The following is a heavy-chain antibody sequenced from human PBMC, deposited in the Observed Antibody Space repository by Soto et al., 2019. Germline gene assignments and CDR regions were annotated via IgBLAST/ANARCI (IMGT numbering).Heavy chain of an antibody. J-gene: IGHJ6*03. Sequence: GGSLRLSCAASGFTFSSYAMSWVRQAPGKGLEWVSAISGSGGSTYYADSVKGRFTISRDNSKNTLYLQMNSLRAEDTAVYYCAKDARTYYDFWSGSPGYYYYYMDVWGKGTTVTVSS. CDR2: ISGSGGST. CDR1: GFTFSSYA. CDR3: AKDARTYYDFWSGSPGYYYYYMDV. D-gene: IGHD3-3*01. V-gene: IGHV3-23*01.